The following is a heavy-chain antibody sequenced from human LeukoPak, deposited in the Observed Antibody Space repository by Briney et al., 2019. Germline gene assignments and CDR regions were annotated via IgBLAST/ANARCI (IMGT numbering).Heavy chain of an antibody. J-gene: IGHJ4*02. CDR3: ARGGATTAIDY. V-gene: IGHV1-18*01. CDR2: ITAYKGNM. CDR1: GYTFDSYG. Sequence: ASVKVSCKASGYTFDSYGISWVRQAPGQGLGWMGWITAYKGNMKYAQKLQGRVTMTTDTSTSTVYMELRSLRSDDTAVYYCARGGATTAIDYWGQGTLVTVSS. D-gene: IGHD5-12*01.